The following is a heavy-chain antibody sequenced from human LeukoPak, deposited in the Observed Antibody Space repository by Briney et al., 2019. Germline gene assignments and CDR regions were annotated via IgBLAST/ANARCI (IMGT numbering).Heavy chain of an antibody. D-gene: IGHD6-19*01. CDR1: GGTINSHY. J-gene: IGHJ4*02. CDR2: IYHTGTT. Sequence: SETLSLTCSVSGGTINSHYWSWIRQTPGKGLEWIGYIYHTGTTTYNPSLKSRVTISLDTSRTQLSLKLSSATAADTAVYYCARDLYSSGWGYFDYWGQGTLVTVSS. CDR3: ARDLYSSGWGYFDY. V-gene: IGHV4-59*11.